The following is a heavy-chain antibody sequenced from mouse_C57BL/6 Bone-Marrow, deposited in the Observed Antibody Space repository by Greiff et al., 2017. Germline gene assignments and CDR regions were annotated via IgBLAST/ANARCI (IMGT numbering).Heavy chain of an antibody. CDR2: ISSGGDYI. CDR1: GFTFSSYA. J-gene: IGHJ4*01. CDR3: TRDPYSDYPYYAMDY. D-gene: IGHD2-13*01. Sequence: EVMLVESGEGLVKPGGSLKLSCAASGFTFSSYAMSWVRQTPGKRLEWVAYISSGGDYIYYADPVKGRFTFSRDNARNTLYLQMSSLKSEDKTMYYCTRDPYSDYPYYAMDYWGQGTSVTVSA. V-gene: IGHV5-9-1*02.